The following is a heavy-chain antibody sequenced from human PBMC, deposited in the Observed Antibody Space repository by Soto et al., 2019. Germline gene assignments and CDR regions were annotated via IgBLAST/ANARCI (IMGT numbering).Heavy chain of an antibody. D-gene: IGHD3-16*01. V-gene: IGHV1-69*12. Sequence: QVQLVQSGAEVKKPGSSVKVSCKASGGTFSSYAISWVRQAPGQGLEWMGGIIPIFGTANYAQKLQGRVTITADESTSTDEMELSSLSSGDTAVCYCARDGPEGLGGGSYHWGQGTLVAVS. CDR1: GGTFSSYA. CDR3: ARDGPEGLGGGSYH. J-gene: IGHJ5*02. CDR2: IIPIFGTA.